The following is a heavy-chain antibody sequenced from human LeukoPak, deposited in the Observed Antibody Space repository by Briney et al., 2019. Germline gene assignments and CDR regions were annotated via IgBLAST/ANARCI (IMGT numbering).Heavy chain of an antibody. D-gene: IGHD3-10*02. CDR3: ARVQYYYVGGFDY. V-gene: IGHV1-2*02. CDR1: GYTFTGYY. Sequence: ASVKVSCKASGYTFTGYYMHWVRQAPGQGLEWMGWINPNSGGTNYAQKFQGRVTMTRDTSISTAYMELRSLRSDDTAVYYCARVQYYYVGGFDYWGQGTLVTVSS. J-gene: IGHJ4*02. CDR2: INPNSGGT.